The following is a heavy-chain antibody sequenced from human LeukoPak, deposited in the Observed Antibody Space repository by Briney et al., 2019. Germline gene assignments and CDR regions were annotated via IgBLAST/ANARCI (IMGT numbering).Heavy chain of an antibody. D-gene: IGHD3-10*01. V-gene: IGHV1-69*13. CDR2: IIPIFCTA. J-gene: IGHJ4*02. CDR1: GGTFSSYA. Sequence: SVKVSCKASGGTFSSYAISWVRQAPGQGLEWMGGIIPIFCTANYAQKFQGRVTITADESTSTAYMELSSLRSEDTAVYYCASKGTELLWFGELLWLDYWGQGTLVTVSS. CDR3: ASKGTELLWFGELLWLDY.